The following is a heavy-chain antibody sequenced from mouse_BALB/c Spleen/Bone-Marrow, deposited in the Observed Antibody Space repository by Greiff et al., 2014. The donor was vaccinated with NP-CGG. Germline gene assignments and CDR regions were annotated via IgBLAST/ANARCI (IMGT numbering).Heavy chain of an antibody. CDR3: VRGNYGNYVDYFDF. CDR2: INGNGGST. Sequence: EVKLVDSGGGLVQPGGSLKLSCAASGFTFSNYGMSWVRQTPDQRLEFVATINGNGGSTYYPDSVKGRFTISRDTAKNTLDLQMSSLKSEETAMYYCVRGNYGNYVDYFDFWGQGTTLTVAS. D-gene: IGHD2-1*01. V-gene: IGHV5-6-3*01. CDR1: GFTFSNYG. J-gene: IGHJ2*01.